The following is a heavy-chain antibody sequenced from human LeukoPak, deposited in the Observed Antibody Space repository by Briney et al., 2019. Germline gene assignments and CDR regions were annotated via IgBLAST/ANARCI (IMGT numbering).Heavy chain of an antibody. D-gene: IGHD3-10*01. CDR1: GFTFRSYS. CDR2: ISSSSSYI. V-gene: IGHV3-21*01. CDR3: ARDWHYYGSGSYLYYFDY. Sequence: PGGSLRLSCAASGFTFRSYSKNWVRQAPGKGLEWVSSISSSSSYIYYADSVKGRFTISRDNAKNSLYLQMNSLRAEDTAVYYCARDWHYYGSGSYLYYFDYWGQGTLGTVSS. J-gene: IGHJ4*02.